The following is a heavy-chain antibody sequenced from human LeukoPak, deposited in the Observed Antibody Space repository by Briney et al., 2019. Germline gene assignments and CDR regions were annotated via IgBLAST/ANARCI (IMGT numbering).Heavy chain of an antibody. CDR3: ARGDFYDSSVYYYD. Sequence: ATVTVSCKASGYTFTGYYIHWVRQPPGQGLEWIGWIYSKRGGRNYASKFQGRVSMTRDTSIRTAYMDLSGLRFDDTAMYYGARGDFYDSSVYYYDWGQGTLVTGSS. V-gene: IGHV1-2*02. J-gene: IGHJ4*02. CDR1: GYTFTGYY. CDR2: IYSKRGGR. D-gene: IGHD3-22*01.